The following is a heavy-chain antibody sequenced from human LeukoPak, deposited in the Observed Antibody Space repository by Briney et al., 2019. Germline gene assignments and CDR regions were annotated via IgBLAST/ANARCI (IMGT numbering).Heavy chain of an antibody. V-gene: IGHV4-61*02. CDR2: IHTSGST. CDR1: GGSINSANHY. D-gene: IGHD5-18*01. J-gene: IGHJ4*02. Sequence: SETLSLTCSVSGGSINSANHYWTWIRQPAGKGLEWIGRIHTSGSTNYNPSLQSRVTISEDTSKRQFSLKLSSVTAADTAVYYCASVDTVMTNSHFWGQGTLVTASS. CDR3: ASVDTVMTNSHF.